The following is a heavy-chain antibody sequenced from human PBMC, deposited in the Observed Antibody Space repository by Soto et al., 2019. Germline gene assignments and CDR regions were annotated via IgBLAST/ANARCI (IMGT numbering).Heavy chain of an antibody. CDR2: IKQDGSER. Sequence: EVQLAESGGGLVQPGGSLRLSCAASGFTFSSHWMHWVRQAPWKGLEWVANIKQDGSERYYVDSVKGRFTISRDNAKTSLYLQMNSLRAMATAVYSCASVGWGPLELSAWAYWGQGTMVTVS. J-gene: IGHJ4*02. CDR3: ASVGWGPLELSAWAY. CDR1: GFTFSSHW. D-gene: IGHD6-19*01. V-gene: IGHV3-7*03.